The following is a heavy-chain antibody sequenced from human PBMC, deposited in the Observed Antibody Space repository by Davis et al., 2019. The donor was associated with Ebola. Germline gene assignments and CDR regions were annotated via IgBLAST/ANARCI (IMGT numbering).Heavy chain of an antibody. CDR1: GGSISSGGYY. CDR3: ARDFNYGDYMYYYGMDV. CDR2: IYYSGST. V-gene: IGHV4-31*03. J-gene: IGHJ6*04. Sequence: PSETLSLTCTVSGGSISSGGYYWSWIRQHPGKGLEWIGYIYYSGSTYYNPSLKSRVTISVDTSKNQFSLKLSSVTAADTAVYYCARDFNYGDYMYYYGMDVWGKGTTVTVSS. D-gene: IGHD4-17*01.